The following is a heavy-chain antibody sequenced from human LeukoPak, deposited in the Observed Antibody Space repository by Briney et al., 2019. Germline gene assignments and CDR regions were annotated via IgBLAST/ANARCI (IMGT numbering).Heavy chain of an antibody. CDR3: ARTVTTTSYYFDY. D-gene: IGHD4-17*01. J-gene: IGHJ4*02. CDR2: INPSGGTT. CDR1: GYTFTSYY. V-gene: IGHV1-46*01. Sequence: ASVKVSCKASGYTFTSYYMHWVRQAPGQGLEWMGIINPSGGTTSYAQNFQGRVTMTRDTSTSTVYMELSSLISEDTAVYYCARTVTTTSYYFDYWGQGTLVTVSS.